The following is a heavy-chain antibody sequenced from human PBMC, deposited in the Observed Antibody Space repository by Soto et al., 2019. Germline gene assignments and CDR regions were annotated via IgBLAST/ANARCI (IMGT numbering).Heavy chain of an antibody. CDR2: INHSGST. D-gene: IGHD3-16*01. J-gene: IGHJ3*02. CDR3: ARGGGTGEDAFDI. Sequence: SETLSLTCAVYGGSFSGYYWSWIRQPPGKGLEWIGEINHSGSTNYNPSLKSRVTISVDTSKNQFSLKLSSVTAADTAVYYCARGGGTGEDAFDIWGQGTMVTVSS. CDR1: GGSFSGYY. V-gene: IGHV4-34*01.